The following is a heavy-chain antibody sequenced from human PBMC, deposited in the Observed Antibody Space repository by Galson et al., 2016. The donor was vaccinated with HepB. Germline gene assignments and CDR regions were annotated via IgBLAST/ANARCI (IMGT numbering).Heavy chain of an antibody. D-gene: IGHD6-13*01. CDR3: ARSRSGPQLHWFDP. J-gene: IGHJ5*02. CDR1: GFFVSNNY. V-gene: IGHV3-53*01. Sequence: SLRLSCAASGFFVSNNYMSWVRQPPGKGLEWVSVIHSAGSTYYADSVQGRFTTSHATSKNILYLQMNSLRAADTAVSYGARSRSGPQLHWFDPWGQGTRVTGSS. CDR2: IHSAGST.